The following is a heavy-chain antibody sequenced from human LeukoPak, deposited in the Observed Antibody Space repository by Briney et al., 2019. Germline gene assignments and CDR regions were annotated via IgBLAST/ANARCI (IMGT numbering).Heavy chain of an antibody. Sequence: GGSLRLSCAAPGFTFSCYDMHWVRQATGKGLEWVSAIGTAGDTYYPGSVKGRFTISRENAKNSLYLQMNSLRAGDTAVYYCARAPCSSSWGSGYYYYGMDVWGQGTTVTVSS. V-gene: IGHV3-13*01. D-gene: IGHD6-13*01. CDR1: GFTFSCYD. J-gene: IGHJ6*02. CDR3: ARAPCSSSWGSGYYYYGMDV. CDR2: IGTAGDT.